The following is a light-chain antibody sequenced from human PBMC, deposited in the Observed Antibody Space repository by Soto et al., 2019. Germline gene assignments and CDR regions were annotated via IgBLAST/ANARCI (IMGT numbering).Light chain of an antibody. Sequence: EIVLTQSPGTLSLSPGEGATLSCRASQSINSFLAWYQQRRGQAPRLLIHGASNRATGIPDRFSGSGSGTEFTLTISRLEPEDFAVYYCQQYGSSRWTFGQGTKVDIK. J-gene: IGKJ1*01. CDR1: QSINSF. CDR2: GAS. CDR3: QQYGSSRWT. V-gene: IGKV3-20*01.